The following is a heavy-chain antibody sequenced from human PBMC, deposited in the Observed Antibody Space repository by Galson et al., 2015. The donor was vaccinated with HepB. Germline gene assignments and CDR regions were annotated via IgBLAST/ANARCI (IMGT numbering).Heavy chain of an antibody. D-gene: IGHD1-7*01. J-gene: IGHJ4*02. Sequence: SVKLSCTASGYTFTSNGLSWVRQAPGQGLEWVGWISTHSGHTKSAQKFQGRLIMTTDTSTATAYMELRSLTSDDTAVYYCARDRNYICDSGGQGTLVTVSS. CDR3: ARDRNYICDS. V-gene: IGHV1-18*04. CDR2: ISTHSGHT. CDR1: GYTFTSNG.